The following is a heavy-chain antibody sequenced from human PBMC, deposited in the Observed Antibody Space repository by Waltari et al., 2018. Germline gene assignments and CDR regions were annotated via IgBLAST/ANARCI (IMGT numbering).Heavy chain of an antibody. J-gene: IGHJ4*02. CDR1: GFTFRSYS. CDR3: ASSTGIAAAGTGY. V-gene: IGHV3-21*01. CDR2: IRSSSSYM. Sequence: EVQLVESGGGLVKPGGSLRLSGAASGFTFRSYSMNGVRKAPGKGLDWVSSIRSSSSYMSYADSLKGRFTISRDNAKNSLYLQMNSLRAEDTAVYYCASSTGIAAAGTGYWGQGTLVTVS. D-gene: IGHD6-13*01.